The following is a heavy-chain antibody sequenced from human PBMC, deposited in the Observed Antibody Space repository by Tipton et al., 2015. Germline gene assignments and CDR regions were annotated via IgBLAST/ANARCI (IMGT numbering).Heavy chain of an antibody. CDR2: IDYIGGS. CDR3: ASLPYQYDSNGHYHFDF. Sequence: GLVKPSETLSLICTVSGVSISNYYWTWIRLLPGKGLEFIGYIDYIGGSSYNPSLKRRVTISVDTSKKQFSLRLSSVTAADTAVFFCASLPYQYDSNGHYHFDFWGQGTLVTVSS. V-gene: IGHV4-59*08. D-gene: IGHD3-22*01. J-gene: IGHJ4*02. CDR1: GVSISNYY.